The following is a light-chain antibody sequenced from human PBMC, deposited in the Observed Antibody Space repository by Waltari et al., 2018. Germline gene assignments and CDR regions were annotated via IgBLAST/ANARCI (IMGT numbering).Light chain of an antibody. CDR3: SSYTSSSPYV. Sequence: QSALTQPASVSGSPGQSITISCTGTSSDVGGYNYVSWYQQHPGKAPKLMIYEGSKRPSGVSNRFSCSKSGNTASLTISGLQAEDEADYYCSSYTSSSPYVFGTGTKVTVL. V-gene: IGLV2-14*01. J-gene: IGLJ1*01. CDR2: EGS. CDR1: SSDVGGYNY.